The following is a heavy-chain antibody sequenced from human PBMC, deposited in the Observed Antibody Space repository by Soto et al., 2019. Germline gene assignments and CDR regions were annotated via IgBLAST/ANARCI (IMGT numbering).Heavy chain of an antibody. V-gene: IGHV4-59*08. Sequence: PSETLSLTCTFSGCSIKTYYWTLIRQPPGKGLEWIAYMYHSGTTNYNPSLKSRATISVDTSKNQLFLNLYSVTAADTALYYCASLPAVSGSLAWFDPWGQGTLVTVSS. J-gene: IGHJ5*02. CDR2: MYHSGTT. CDR3: ASLPAVSGSLAWFDP. CDR1: GCSIKTYY. D-gene: IGHD3-10*01.